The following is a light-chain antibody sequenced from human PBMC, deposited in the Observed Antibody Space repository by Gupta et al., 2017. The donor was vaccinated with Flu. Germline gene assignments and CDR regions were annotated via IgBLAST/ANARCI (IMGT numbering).Light chain of an antibody. V-gene: IGKV3-15*01. J-gene: IGKJ2*01. Sequence: AALSVSPGERATLSCRASQSLDTSLAWYQQKPGQAPSLLIYDASTRASGIPARFSGSGAGTEFTLTITSLQSEDSAVYYCQQYDNWPQRTFGQGTRLEI. CDR2: DAS. CDR1: QSLDTS. CDR3: QQYDNWPQRT.